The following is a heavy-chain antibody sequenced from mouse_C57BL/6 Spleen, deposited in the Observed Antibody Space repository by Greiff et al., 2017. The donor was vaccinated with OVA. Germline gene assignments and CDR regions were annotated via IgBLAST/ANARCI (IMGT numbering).Heavy chain of an antibody. Sequence: VQLQQPGAELVRPGTSVKLSCKASGYTFTSYWMHWVKQRPGQGLEWIGVIDPSDSYTNYNQKFKGKATLTVDTSSSTAYMQLSSLTSEDSAVYYCARGAGGSSFSWGQGTLVTVSA. J-gene: IGHJ3*01. CDR1: GYTFTSYW. CDR3: ARGAGGSSFS. V-gene: IGHV1-59*01. D-gene: IGHD1-1*01. CDR2: IDPSDSYT.